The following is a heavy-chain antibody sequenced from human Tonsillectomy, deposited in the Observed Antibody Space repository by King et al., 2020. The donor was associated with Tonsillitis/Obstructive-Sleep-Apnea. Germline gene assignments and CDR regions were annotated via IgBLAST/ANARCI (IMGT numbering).Heavy chain of an antibody. D-gene: IGHD3-10*01. Sequence: VQLVESGGGVVQPGRSLRLSCAASGFVFSSHGMHWVRQAPRKGLEWVAIIWFDGSNEYYADSVKGRFTISRDNSKNTLYLQMNSLRAEDTAVYYCARDGSGGDYYYYGMDVWGQGTTVTVSS. CDR1: GFVFSSHG. CDR2: IWFDGSNE. V-gene: IGHV3-33*01. CDR3: ARDGSGGDYYYYGMDV. J-gene: IGHJ6*02.